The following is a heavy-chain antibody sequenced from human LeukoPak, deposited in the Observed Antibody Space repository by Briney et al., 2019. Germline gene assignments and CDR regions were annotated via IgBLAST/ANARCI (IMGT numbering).Heavy chain of an antibody. CDR1: GFTFDDYG. V-gene: IGHV3-20*04. Sequence: PGGSLRLSCAASGFTFDDYGMSWVRQAPGKGLEWVSGINWNGGSTGYADSVKGRFTISRANSKNTLYLQMNSLRAEDTAVYYCAKVMLGELLYWFDPWGQGTLVTVSS. CDR3: AKVMLGELLYWFDP. CDR2: INWNGGST. J-gene: IGHJ5*02. D-gene: IGHD3-10*02.